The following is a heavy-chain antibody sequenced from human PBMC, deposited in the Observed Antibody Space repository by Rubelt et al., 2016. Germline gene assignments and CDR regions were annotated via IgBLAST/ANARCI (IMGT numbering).Heavy chain of an antibody. CDR1: GFTFSSYA. CDR3: ARITMIVVATVDI. V-gene: IGHV3-30*04. Sequence: GRSLRLSCAASGFTFSSYAMHWVRQAPGKGLEWVAVISYDGSNKYYADSVKGRFTISRDNSKNTLYLQMNSLRAEDTAVYYCARITMIVVATVDIWGQGTMVTVSS. J-gene: IGHJ3*02. D-gene: IGHD3-22*01. CDR2: ISYDGSNK.